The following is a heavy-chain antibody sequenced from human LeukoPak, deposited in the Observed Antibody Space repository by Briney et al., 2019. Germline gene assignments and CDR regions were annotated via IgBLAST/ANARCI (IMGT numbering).Heavy chain of an antibody. J-gene: IGHJ4*02. CDR1: GFTFSSYE. D-gene: IGHD5-24*01. CDR2: ISSSGSTI. V-gene: IGHV3-48*03. CDR3: ASFRRGGYNY. Sequence: GGSLRLSCAASGFTFSSYEMNWVRQAPGKGLEWVSYISSSGSTIYYADSVKGRFTISRDNAKNSLYLQMNSLRAEDTAVYYCASFRRGGYNYWGQGTLVTVSS.